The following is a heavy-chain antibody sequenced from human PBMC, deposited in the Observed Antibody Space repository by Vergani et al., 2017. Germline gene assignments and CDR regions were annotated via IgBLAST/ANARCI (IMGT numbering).Heavy chain of an antibody. J-gene: IGHJ3*02. D-gene: IGHD3-10*01. Sequence: QVQLVQSGAEVKKPGSSVKVSCKASGGTFSSYAISWVRQAPGQGLEWMGRIIPIFGTANYAQKFQGRVTITADESTSTAYMELSSLRSEETAVYYCARGNPPPLHYYGSAPNSFGIWGQGTMVTVSS. CDR3: ARGNPPPLHYYGSAPNSFGI. CDR2: IIPIFGTA. V-gene: IGHV1-69*13. CDR1: GGTFSSYA.